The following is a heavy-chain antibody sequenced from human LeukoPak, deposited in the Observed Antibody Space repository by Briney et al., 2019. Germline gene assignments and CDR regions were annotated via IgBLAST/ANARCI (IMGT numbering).Heavy chain of an antibody. CDR3: AREREQLVPLDYYGMDV. D-gene: IGHD6-6*01. J-gene: IGHJ6*02. V-gene: IGHV3-23*01. CDR1: GFTFSSYA. CDR2: ISGSGGST. Sequence: GGSLRLSCAASGFTFSSYAMSWVRQAPGKGLEWVSAISGSGGSTYYADSVKGRFTISRDNSKNTLYLQMNSLRAEDTAVYYCAREREQLVPLDYYGMDVWGQGTTVTVSS.